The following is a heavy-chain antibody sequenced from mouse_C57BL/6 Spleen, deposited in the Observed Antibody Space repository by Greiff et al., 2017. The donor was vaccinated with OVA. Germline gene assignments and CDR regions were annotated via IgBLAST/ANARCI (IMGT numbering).Heavy chain of an antibody. CDR3: AKQTAQAPFAWFAY. J-gene: IGHJ3*01. CDR1: GFSLTSYG. CDR2: IWGDGST. V-gene: IGHV2-3*01. Sequence: VKLMESGPGLVAPSQSLSITCTVSGFSLTSYGVSWVRQPPGKGLEWLGVIWGDGSTNYHSALISRLSISKDNSKSQVFLKLNSLQTDDTATYYCAKQTAQAPFAWFAYWGQGTLVTVSA. D-gene: IGHD3-2*02.